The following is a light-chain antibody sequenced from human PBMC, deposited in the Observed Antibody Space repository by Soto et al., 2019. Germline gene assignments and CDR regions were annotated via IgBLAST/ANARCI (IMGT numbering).Light chain of an antibody. Sequence: QPVLTQPASVSRSPGESIPISRNGTSSDVGAYNYDAWYQQYPGEAPKVIIYDVSHRPAGVSNRFSGSKSGNTASLTISGLQTQDEADYYCSSYTSATTYVFGTGTKV. J-gene: IGLJ1*01. V-gene: IGLV2-14*01. CDR1: SSDVGAYNY. CDR3: SSYTSATTYV. CDR2: DVS.